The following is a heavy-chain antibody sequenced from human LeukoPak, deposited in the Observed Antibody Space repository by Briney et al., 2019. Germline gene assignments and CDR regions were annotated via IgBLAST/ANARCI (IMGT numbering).Heavy chain of an antibody. CDR2: ISYDGSNK. CDR3: ARDLPPRAPLEWLSTTFDY. D-gene: IGHD3-3*01. Sequence: SGGSLRLSCAASGFTFSSYAMHWVRQAPGKGLEWVAVISYDGSNKYYADSVKGRFTISRDNSKNTLYLQMNSLRAEDTAVYYCARDLPPRAPLEWLSTTFDYWGQGTLVTVSS. V-gene: IGHV3-30-3*01. J-gene: IGHJ4*02. CDR1: GFTFSSYA.